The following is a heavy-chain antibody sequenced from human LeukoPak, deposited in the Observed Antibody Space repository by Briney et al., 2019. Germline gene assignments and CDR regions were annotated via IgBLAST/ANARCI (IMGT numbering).Heavy chain of an antibody. CDR2: ISWNSGSI. J-gene: IGHJ6*02. CDR1: GFTFDDYA. CDR3: AKSVTSRIGYYYYGMDV. D-gene: IGHD2-15*01. Sequence: PGRSLRLSCAASGFTFDDYAMHWVRQAPGKGLEWVSGISWNSGSIGYADSVKGRFTISRDNAKNSLYLRMSSLRAEDTALYYCAKSVTSRIGYYYYGMDVWGQGTTVTVSS. V-gene: IGHV3-9*01.